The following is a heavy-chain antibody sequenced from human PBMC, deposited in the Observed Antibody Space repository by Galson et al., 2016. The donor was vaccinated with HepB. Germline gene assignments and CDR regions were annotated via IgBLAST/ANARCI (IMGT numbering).Heavy chain of an antibody. D-gene: IGHD6-19*01. Sequence: SLRLSCATSGITFSRLVMHWVRQAPGKGLEWVAVIGHDGTGKIYADAVGGRFTISKDDSGSTLYLQMDSLAPEDTAVYFCATAGRTSGRSGTFEFWGPGALVSVSS. CDR3: ATAGRTSGRSGTFEF. CDR1: GITFSRLV. V-gene: IGHV3-30-3*01. J-gene: IGHJ3*01. CDR2: IGHDGTGK.